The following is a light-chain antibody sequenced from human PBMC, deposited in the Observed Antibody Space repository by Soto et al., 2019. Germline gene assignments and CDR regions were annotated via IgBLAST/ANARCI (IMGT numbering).Light chain of an antibody. CDR2: EGS. J-gene: IGLJ1*01. Sequence: QSVLTQPASVSGSPGQSITISCTGTSSDVGSYNLVSWYQQHPGKAPKLMIYEGSKRPSGVSNRFSGSKSGNTASLTISGLQAEDEAHYYCSSYTSDNRSYVFGTGTKLTVL. CDR1: SSDVGSYNL. V-gene: IGLV2-14*02. CDR3: SSYTSDNRSYV.